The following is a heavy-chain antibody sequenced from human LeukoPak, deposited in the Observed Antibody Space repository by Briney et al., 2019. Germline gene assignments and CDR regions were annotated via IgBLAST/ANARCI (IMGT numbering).Heavy chain of an antibody. CDR1: GYTFTSYY. CDR3: ARSDYGGNSVDY. J-gene: IGHJ4*02. V-gene: IGHV1-46*01. Sequence: ASVKVSCKASGYTFTSYYMHWVRQAPGQGLEWMGIINPSGGSTSYAQKFQGRVTMTRDTSTSTVYMELSSLRSEETAVYYCARSDYGGNSVDYWGQGTLVTVSS. D-gene: IGHD4-23*01. CDR2: INPSGGST.